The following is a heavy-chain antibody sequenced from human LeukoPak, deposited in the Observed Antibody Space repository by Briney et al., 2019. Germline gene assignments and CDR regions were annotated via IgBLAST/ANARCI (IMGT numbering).Heavy chain of an antibody. V-gene: IGHV1-18*01. J-gene: IGHJ3*02. CDR1: GYTFTSYG. Sequence: ASVKVSCKASGYTFTSYGISWVRQAPGQGLEWMGWISAYNGNTNYAQKLQGRATMTTDTSTSTAYMELRSLRSDDTAVYYCARKETYCSSTSCYPAAAFDIWGQGTMVTVSS. CDR3: ARKETYCSSTSCYPAAAFDI. D-gene: IGHD2-2*01. CDR2: ISAYNGNT.